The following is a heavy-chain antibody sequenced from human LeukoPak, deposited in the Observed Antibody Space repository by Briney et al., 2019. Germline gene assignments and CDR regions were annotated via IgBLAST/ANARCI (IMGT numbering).Heavy chain of an antibody. CDR3: TRGQYYFDY. CDR1: GFTFDDYT. V-gene: IGHV3-49*04. CDR2: IRTKTYGATT. J-gene: IGHJ4*02. D-gene: IGHD6-19*01. Sequence: GGSLRLSCTASGFTFDDYTMSWVRQAPGKGLEWVCFIRTKTYGATTEYAASVKGRFTISRDDSKSIAYLQMNSLKADDTAVYYCTRGQYYFDYWGQGTLVTVSS.